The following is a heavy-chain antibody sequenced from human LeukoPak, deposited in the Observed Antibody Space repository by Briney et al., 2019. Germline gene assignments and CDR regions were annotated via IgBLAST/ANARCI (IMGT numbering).Heavy chain of an antibody. CDR2: ISFDGSNK. V-gene: IGHV3-30*17. D-gene: IGHD1-14*01. Sequence: GGSLSLSCAASGLTFSSYAMSWARKAPGKGLEWLTEISFDGSNKHYVDSVKGRFTISRDNSKNTLYLQMNSLSAEDTAVYYCAAYHVSHSESGYWGQGTLVTVSS. CDR1: GLTFSSYA. CDR3: AAYHVSHSESGY. J-gene: IGHJ4*02.